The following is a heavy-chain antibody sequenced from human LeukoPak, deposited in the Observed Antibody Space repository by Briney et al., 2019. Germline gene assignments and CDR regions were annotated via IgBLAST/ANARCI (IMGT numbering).Heavy chain of an antibody. Sequence: GGSLRLSCTASGFTFSDYWMTWVRQAPGKGLEWVANIKQDGSAKYYVDSVKGRFTISRDNAKNSLYLQMDSLRVEDTATYYRARWRGSTSERSDYWGQGTLVTVSS. D-gene: IGHD2-2*01. V-gene: IGHV3-7*01. CDR1: GFTFSDYW. J-gene: IGHJ4*02. CDR3: ARWRGSTSERSDY. CDR2: IKQDGSAK.